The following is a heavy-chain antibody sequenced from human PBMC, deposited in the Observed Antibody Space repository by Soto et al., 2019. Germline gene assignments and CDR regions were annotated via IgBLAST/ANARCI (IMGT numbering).Heavy chain of an antibody. CDR2: IYYSGST. CDR1: GGSISSGDYY. J-gene: IGHJ4*02. CDR3: ARYCSGGSCYEGRSSLFDY. D-gene: IGHD2-15*01. V-gene: IGHV4-30-4*01. Sequence: QVQLQESGPGLVKPSQTLSLTCTVSGGSISSGDYYWSWIRQPPGKGLEWIGYIYYSGSTYYNPSLKTRVTISGDTSKHQFSLELSSVTAADTAVYYCARYCSGGSCYEGRSSLFDYWGQGTLVTVSS.